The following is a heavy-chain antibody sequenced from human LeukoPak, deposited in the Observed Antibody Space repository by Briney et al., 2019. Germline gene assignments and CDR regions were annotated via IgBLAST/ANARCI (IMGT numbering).Heavy chain of an antibody. J-gene: IGHJ3*02. V-gene: IGHV1-69*05. CDR1: GGTFSSYA. CDR2: IIPIFGTA. CDR3: ARGLYGSGTIGVDAFDI. Sequence: SVKVSCKASGGTFSSYAISWVRQAPGQGLEWMGRIIPIFGTANYAQKFQGRVTITTDESTNTAYMELSSLRSEDTAVYYCARGLYGSGTIGVDAFDIWVQGTMVTVSP. D-gene: IGHD3-10*01.